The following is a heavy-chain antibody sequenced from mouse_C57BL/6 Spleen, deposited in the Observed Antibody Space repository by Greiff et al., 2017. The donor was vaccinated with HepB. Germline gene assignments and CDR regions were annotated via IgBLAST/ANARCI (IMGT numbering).Heavy chain of an antibody. Sequence: ESGPGLVKPSQSLSLTCSVTGYSITSGYYWNWIRQFPGNKLEWMGYISYDGSNNYNPSLKNRISITRDTSKNQFFLKLNSVTTEDTATYYCARAPFTTVVHFDYWGQGTTLTVSS. V-gene: IGHV3-6*01. CDR2: ISYDGSN. D-gene: IGHD1-1*01. CDR3: ARAPFTTVVHFDY. J-gene: IGHJ2*01. CDR1: GYSITSGYY.